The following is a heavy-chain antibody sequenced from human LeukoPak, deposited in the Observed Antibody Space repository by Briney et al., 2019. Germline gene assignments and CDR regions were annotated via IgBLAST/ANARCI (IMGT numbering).Heavy chain of an antibody. D-gene: IGHD3-22*01. J-gene: IGHJ4*02. V-gene: IGHV1-2*02. CDR1: GYTFTGYY. CDR3: ARAGYYDSSGYYHPFDY. Sequence: ASVKVSCKASGYTFTGYYIHWVRQAPGQGLEWMGWVNPNSSGTNYAQNFQGRVTMTRDTSINTAYMELSRLRSDDTAVYYCARAGYYDSSGYYHPFDYWGQGILVTVSS. CDR2: VNPNSSGT.